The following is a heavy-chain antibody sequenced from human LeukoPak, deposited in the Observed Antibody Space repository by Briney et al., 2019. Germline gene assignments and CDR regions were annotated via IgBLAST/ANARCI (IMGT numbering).Heavy chain of an antibody. Sequence: PSETLSLTCAVYGGSFSGYYWSWIRHPPGKGLECSGEINHSGSTNYNPSLKSRVTISVDTSKNQFSLKLSSVTAADTAVYYCARAHYDILTGYSFDYWGQGTLVTVTA. J-gene: IGHJ4*02. D-gene: IGHD3-9*01. V-gene: IGHV4-34*01. CDR1: GGSFSGYY. CDR3: ARAHYDILTGYSFDY. CDR2: INHSGST.